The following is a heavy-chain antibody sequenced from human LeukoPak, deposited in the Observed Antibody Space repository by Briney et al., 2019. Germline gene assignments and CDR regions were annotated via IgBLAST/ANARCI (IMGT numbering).Heavy chain of an antibody. V-gene: IGHV4-39*07. CDR1: GGSISSSSYH. CDR2: IYYSGST. D-gene: IGHD6-6*01. J-gene: IGHJ6*03. CDR3: ARGYSSSLFYYYYYMDV. Sequence: SETLSLTCTVSGGSISSSSYHWGWIRQPPGKGLEWIGSIYYSGSTNYNPSLKSRVTISVDTSKDQFSLKLSSVTAADTAVYYCARGYSSSLFYYYYYMDVWGKGTTVTVSS.